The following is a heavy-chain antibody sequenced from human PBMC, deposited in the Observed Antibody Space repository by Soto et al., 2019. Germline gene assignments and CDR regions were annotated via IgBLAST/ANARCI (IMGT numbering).Heavy chain of an antibody. CDR1: GGSISSGGYY. D-gene: IGHD3-16*01. CDR2: IYYSGST. Sequence: PSETLSLTCTVSGGSISSGGYYWSWIRQHPGKGLEWIGYIYYSGSTYYNPSLKSRVTISVDTSKNQFSLKLSSVTAADTAVYYCAREGVGGSRREYYYYYMDVWGKGTTVTVSS. J-gene: IGHJ6*03. CDR3: AREGVGGSRREYYYYYMDV. V-gene: IGHV4-31*03.